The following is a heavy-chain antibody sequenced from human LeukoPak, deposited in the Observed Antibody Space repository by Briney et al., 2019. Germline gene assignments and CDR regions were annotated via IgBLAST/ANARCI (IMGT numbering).Heavy chain of an antibody. Sequence: ASVKVSCKASGYTFTNYDINWVRQATGQGLEWMGWMDPNSGNTGYAQKFQGRVTMTRNTSISTTYMELSGLRSEDTVVYYCARGFSYRMDVWGQGTTVTVSS. V-gene: IGHV1-8*01. CDR1: GYTFTNYD. J-gene: IGHJ6*02. CDR2: MDPNSGNT. CDR3: ARGFSYRMDV.